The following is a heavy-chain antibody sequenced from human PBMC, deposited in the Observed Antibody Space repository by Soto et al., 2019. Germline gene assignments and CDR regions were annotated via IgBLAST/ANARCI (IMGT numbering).Heavy chain of an antibody. D-gene: IGHD3-3*01. CDR1: GFTFSSDG. CDR2: IWYDGSNK. Sequence: GGSLRLSCAASGFTFSSDGMHWVRQAPGKGLEWVAVIWYDGSNKYYADSVKGRFTISRDNSKNTLYLQMNSLRAEDTAVYYCARGEVWSGYYTGLNYYYGMDVWGQGTTVTVSS. J-gene: IGHJ6*02. V-gene: IGHV3-33*01. CDR3: ARGEVWSGYYTGLNYYYGMDV.